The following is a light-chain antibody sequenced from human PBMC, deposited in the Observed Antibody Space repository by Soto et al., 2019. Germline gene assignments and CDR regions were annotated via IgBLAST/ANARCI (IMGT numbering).Light chain of an antibody. CDR1: ESVSSSY. Sequence: EIVLTQSPGTLSLSPGERATLSCRASESVSSSYLAWYQQKPGQAPRLLIYGASSRATGIPDRFSDSGSGTDFILTISRLEPEDFAVYYCQQYGSSPLTFGGGTKVEIK. CDR3: QQYGSSPLT. V-gene: IGKV3-20*01. J-gene: IGKJ4*01. CDR2: GAS.